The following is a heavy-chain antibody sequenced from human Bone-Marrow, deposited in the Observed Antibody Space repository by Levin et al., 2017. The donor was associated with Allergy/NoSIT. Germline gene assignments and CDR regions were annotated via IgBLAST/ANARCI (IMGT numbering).Heavy chain of an antibody. CDR1: EFIFSRSP. D-gene: IGHD3-10*01. CDR3: TRGAGSYPWAVFDH. Sequence: LSLTCAASEFIFSRSPMHWVRQAPGKGLEWVAVMSNDGNFKSYADSVKGRFTISRDNSEDTLYLQMNSLRPEDTGVYFCTRGAGSYPWAVFDHWGQGTLVTVSS. V-gene: IGHV3-30*04. CDR2: MSNDGNFK. J-gene: IGHJ4*02.